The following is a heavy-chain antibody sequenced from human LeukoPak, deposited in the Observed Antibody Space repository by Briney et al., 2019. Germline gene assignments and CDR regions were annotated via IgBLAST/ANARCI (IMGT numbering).Heavy chain of an antibody. V-gene: IGHV1-2*02. D-gene: IGHD6-19*01. Sequence: ASVKVSCKASGYTFSSNDVHWVRQATGQGLEWMGWMSPNSGGTNYAQKFQGRVTMTRDTSISTAYMELSRLRSDDTAVYYCARVLAVAEWDYWGQGTLVTVSS. CDR1: GYTFSSND. CDR3: ARVLAVAEWDY. J-gene: IGHJ4*02. CDR2: MSPNSGGT.